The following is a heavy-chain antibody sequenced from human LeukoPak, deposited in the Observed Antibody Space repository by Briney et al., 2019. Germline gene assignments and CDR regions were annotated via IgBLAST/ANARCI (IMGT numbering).Heavy chain of an antibody. CDR3: ARAIYDYVWGSYRFTQYYFDY. V-gene: IGHV1-69*13. Sequence: SVKVSCKASGGTFSSYAISWVRQAPGQGLEWMGGIIPIFGTANYAQKFQGRVTITADESTSTAYMELSSLRSEDTAVYYCARAIYDYVWGSYRFTQYYFDYWGQGTLVTVSS. CDR2: IIPIFGTA. CDR1: GGTFSSYA. D-gene: IGHD3-16*02. J-gene: IGHJ4*02.